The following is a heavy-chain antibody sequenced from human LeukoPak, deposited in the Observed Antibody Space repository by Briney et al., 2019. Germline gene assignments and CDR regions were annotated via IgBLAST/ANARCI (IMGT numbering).Heavy chain of an antibody. CDR2: MNPNSGNT. Sequence: GASVKVSCKASGYTFTSYDINWVRQATGQGLEWMGWMNPNSGNTGYAQKFQGRVTMTRNTSISTAYMELSSLRSEDTAVYYCARGPIEATIPGYYYYMDVWGKGTTVTVSS. V-gene: IGHV1-8*01. CDR1: GYTFTSYD. CDR3: ARGPIEATIPGYYYYMDV. D-gene: IGHD5-12*01. J-gene: IGHJ6*03.